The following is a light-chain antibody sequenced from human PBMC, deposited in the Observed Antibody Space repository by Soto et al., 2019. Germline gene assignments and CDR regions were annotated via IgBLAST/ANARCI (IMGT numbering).Light chain of an antibody. J-gene: IGLJ2*01. V-gene: IGLV1-44*01. CDR3: VAWDDSLNGYVV. Sequence: QSVLTQPPSASGTPGQRVTIYCSGSSSKIGSNTVNWYQQLPGTAPKLVIYSNNQRPSGVPDRFSGSKSGTSASLAISGLQSEDEADYYCVAWDDSLNGYVVFGGGTKVTVL. CDR1: SSKIGSNT. CDR2: SNN.